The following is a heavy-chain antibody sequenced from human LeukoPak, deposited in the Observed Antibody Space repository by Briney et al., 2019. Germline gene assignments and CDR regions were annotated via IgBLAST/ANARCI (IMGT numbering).Heavy chain of an antibody. CDR1: GFTFSSYA. Sequence: GGSLRLSCAASGFTFSSYAMSWVRQAPGKGLEWVSAIGGSGGSTYYADSVKGRFTISRDNAKNSLYLQMNSLRAEDTAVYYCARDLVAGTSAGFDYWGQGTLVTVSS. CDR2: IGGSGGST. CDR3: ARDLVAGTSAGFDY. D-gene: IGHD6-19*01. J-gene: IGHJ4*02. V-gene: IGHV3-23*01.